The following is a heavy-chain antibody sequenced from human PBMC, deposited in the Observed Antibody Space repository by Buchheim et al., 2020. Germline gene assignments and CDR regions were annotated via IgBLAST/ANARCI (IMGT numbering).Heavy chain of an antibody. CDR2: INPSSGAT. CDR3: AKRFYDYSGYDLWAFDI. V-gene: IGHV1-2*02. D-gene: IGHD3-22*01. CDR1: GFTFSGFY. Sequence: QVHLVQSGAEVKKPGASVKVSCKTSGFTFSGFYMHWVRQAPGQGLEWMGWINPSSGATNCAQKFQDRVTMTRYTSINTAYMELTRLRSDDTAVYYCAKRFYDYSGYDLWAFDIWGQGT. J-gene: IGHJ3*02.